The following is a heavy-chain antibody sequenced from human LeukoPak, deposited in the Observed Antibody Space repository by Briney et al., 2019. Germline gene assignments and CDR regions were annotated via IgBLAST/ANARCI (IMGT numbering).Heavy chain of an antibody. J-gene: IGHJ5*02. CDR2: INTNTGNP. V-gene: IGHV7-4-1*02. CDR3: ARDVPRIAVASHDNWFDP. CDR1: GGTFSSYA. D-gene: IGHD6-19*01. Sequence: GASVKVSCKASGGTFSSYAISWVRQAPGQGLEWMGWINTNTGNPTYAQGFTGRFVFSLDTSVSTAYLQISSLKAEDTAVYYCARDVPRIAVASHDNWFDPWGQGTLVTVSS.